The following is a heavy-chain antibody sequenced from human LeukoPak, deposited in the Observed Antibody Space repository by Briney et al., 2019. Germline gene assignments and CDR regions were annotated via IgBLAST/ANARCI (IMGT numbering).Heavy chain of an antibody. CDR1: GGSISSSSYY. V-gene: IGHV4-39*01. CDR2: IYYSGTT. Sequence: KPSETLSLTCTVSGGSISSSSYYWGWIRQPPGKGLEWFGSIYYSGTTYYNPSLKSRVTISVDTSKNQFSLKLSSVTAADTAVYYCARQKTTVDYWGQGTLVTVSS. CDR3: ARQKTTVDY. J-gene: IGHJ4*02. D-gene: IGHD4-11*01.